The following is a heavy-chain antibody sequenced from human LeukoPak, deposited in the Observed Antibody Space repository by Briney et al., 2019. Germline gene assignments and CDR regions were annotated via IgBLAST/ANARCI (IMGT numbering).Heavy chain of an antibody. V-gene: IGHV3-21*01. CDR3: ASGGLSCSGGTCYS. D-gene: IGHD2-15*01. CDR2: ISSGGNFI. Sequence: GGSLRLSCAASGFTFSNYNMNWVHQAPGKGLEWVSSISSGGNFIYYAHSVKGRFTISRDNAKYSLYLQMNSLRAEDTAVYYCASGGLSCSGGTCYSWGQGTLVTVSS. J-gene: IGHJ4*02. CDR1: GFTFSNYN.